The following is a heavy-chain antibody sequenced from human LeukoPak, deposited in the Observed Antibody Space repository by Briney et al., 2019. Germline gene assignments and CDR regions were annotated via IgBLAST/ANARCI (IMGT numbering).Heavy chain of an antibody. Sequence: ASVKVSCKASGGTFSSYAISWVRQAPGQGLEWMGIINPSGGSTSYAQKFQGRVTMTRDTSTSTVYMELSSLRSEDTAVYYCATLQTYYYDTSVDYWGQGTLVTVSS. J-gene: IGHJ4*02. V-gene: IGHV1-46*01. D-gene: IGHD3-22*01. CDR2: INPSGGST. CDR3: ATLQTYYYDTSVDY. CDR1: GGTFSSYA.